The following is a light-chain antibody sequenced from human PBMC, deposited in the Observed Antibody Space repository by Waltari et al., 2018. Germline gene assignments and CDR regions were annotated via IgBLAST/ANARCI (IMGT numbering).Light chain of an antibody. V-gene: IGKV3-20*01. J-gene: IGKJ1*01. Sequence: SCSASQSMSKYLAWYQQKPGQAPRLLIYHASSRAAGIPDRFSGSESETDFSLTISRLEPEDFAVYYCQHYESVPVTFGQGTKVEIK. CDR2: HAS. CDR1: QSMSKY. CDR3: QHYESVPVT.